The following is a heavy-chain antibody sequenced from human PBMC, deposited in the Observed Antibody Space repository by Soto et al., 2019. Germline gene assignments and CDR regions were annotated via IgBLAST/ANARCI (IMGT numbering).Heavy chain of an antibody. V-gene: IGHV3-9*01. Sequence: GGSLRLSCAASGFTFDDYAMHWVRQAPGKGLEWVSGISWNSGSIGYADSVKGRFTISRDNSKNTLYLQMNSLRAEDTAVYYCAREVVVVPAAIEYYYYGMDVWGQGTTVTVSS. CDR2: ISWNSGSI. J-gene: IGHJ6*02. CDR3: AREVVVVPAAIEYYYYGMDV. D-gene: IGHD2-2*02. CDR1: GFTFDDYA.